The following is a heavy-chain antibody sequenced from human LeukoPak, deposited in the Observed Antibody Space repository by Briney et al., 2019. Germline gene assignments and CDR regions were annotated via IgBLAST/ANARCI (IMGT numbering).Heavy chain of an antibody. CDR1: GFTVSSTY. CDR3: ARVGQDIVVVPAAPYYYYYYYMDV. Sequence: GGSLRLSCLASGFTVSSTYMSWVRQAPGKGLEWVSGINWNGGSTGYADSVKGRFTISRDNAKNSLYPQMNSLRAEDTALYHCARVGQDIVVVPAAPYYYYYYYMDVWGKGTTVTISS. D-gene: IGHD2-2*01. J-gene: IGHJ6*03. CDR2: INWNGGST. V-gene: IGHV3-20*01.